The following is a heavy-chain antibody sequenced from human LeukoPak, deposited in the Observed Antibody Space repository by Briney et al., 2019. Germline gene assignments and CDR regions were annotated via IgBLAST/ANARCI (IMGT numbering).Heavy chain of an antibody. CDR2: ISGSDDST. CDR3: AKGRWLQLRDAYFDY. D-gene: IGHD5-24*01. CDR1: GFTFSSYA. V-gene: IGHV3-23*01. J-gene: IGHJ4*02. Sequence: GGSLRLSCAASGFTFSSYAMSWVRQAPGKGLEWVSAISGSDDSTYYADSVKGRFIISRDNSKKTLYLQMNSLRAEDTAVYYCAKGRWLQLRDAYFDYWGQGTLVTVSS.